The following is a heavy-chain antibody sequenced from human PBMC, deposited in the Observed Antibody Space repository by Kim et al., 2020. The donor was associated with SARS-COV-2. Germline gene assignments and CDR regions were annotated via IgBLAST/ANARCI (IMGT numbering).Heavy chain of an antibody. Sequence: GESLKISCKGSGYSFTSYWIGWVRQMPGKGLEWMGIIYPGDSDTRYSPSFQGQVTISADKSISTAYLQWSSLKASDTAMYYCARGPGTRAAAGLQEGWFDPWGQGTLVTVSS. CDR2: IYPGDSDT. V-gene: IGHV5-51*01. J-gene: IGHJ5*02. CDR1: GYSFTSYW. CDR3: ARGPGTRAAAGLQEGWFDP. D-gene: IGHD6-13*01.